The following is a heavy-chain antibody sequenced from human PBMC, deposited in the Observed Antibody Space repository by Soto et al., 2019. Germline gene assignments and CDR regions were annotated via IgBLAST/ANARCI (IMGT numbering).Heavy chain of an antibody. CDR1: GYTFTSYG. Sequence: QVHLVQSGAEVKKPGASVKVSCKGSGYTFTSYGISWVRQAPGQGLEWMGWISAHNGNTDYASKLQGRVTVTRDTSTSTAYMELRSLSSDDTAVSYCARGRYGDYWGQGALVTVS. D-gene: IGHD1-1*01. V-gene: IGHV1-18*01. CDR2: ISAHNGNT. J-gene: IGHJ4*02. CDR3: ARGRYGDY.